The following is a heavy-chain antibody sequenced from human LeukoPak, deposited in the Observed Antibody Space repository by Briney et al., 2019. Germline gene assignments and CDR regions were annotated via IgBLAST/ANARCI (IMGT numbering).Heavy chain of an antibody. CDR1: GYTLTELS. J-gene: IGHJ4*02. CDR2: FDPEDGET. CDR3: ATESTDYDYVWGSYRYFPLDY. D-gene: IGHD3-16*02. Sequence: ASVKASCKVSGYTLTELSMHWVRQAPGKGLEWMGGFDPEDGETIYAQKFQGRVTMTEDTSTDTAYMELSSLRSEDTAVYYCATESTDYDYVWGSYRYFPLDYWGQGTLVTVSS. V-gene: IGHV1-24*01.